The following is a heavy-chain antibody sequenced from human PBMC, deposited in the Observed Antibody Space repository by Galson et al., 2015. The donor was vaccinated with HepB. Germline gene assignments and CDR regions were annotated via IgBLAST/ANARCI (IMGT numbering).Heavy chain of an antibody. Sequence: QSGAEVTKPGESLKISCKGSGYSFTSYWIGWVRQMPGKGLEWMGRIDPSDSYTNYSPSFQGHVTISADKSISTAYLQWSSLKASDTAMYYCARHFAVGGWGGYYMGYYYYYYMDVWGKGTTVTVSS. D-gene: IGHD3-3*01. CDR3: ARHFAVGGWGGYYMGYYYYYYMDV. J-gene: IGHJ6*03. CDR2: IDPSDSYT. CDR1: GYSFTSYW. V-gene: IGHV5-10-1*01.